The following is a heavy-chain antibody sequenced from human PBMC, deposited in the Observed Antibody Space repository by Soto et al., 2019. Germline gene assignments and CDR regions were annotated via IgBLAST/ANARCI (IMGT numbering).Heavy chain of an antibody. Sequence: QVQLQESGPGLVKPSGTLSLTCAASSGSIFTTNWWSWVRQSPGRGLQWIGDIYHSGSPKYNPSLQSRVSISIDKYQDRFFLNLTSVTAADSAVYYCARKPDVATAKVGGGYVFDVWGQGTMVTVSS. D-gene: IGHD3-16*01. J-gene: IGHJ3*01. CDR2: IYHSGSP. CDR1: SGSIFTTNW. V-gene: IGHV4-4*02. CDR3: ARKPDVATAKVGGGYVFDV.